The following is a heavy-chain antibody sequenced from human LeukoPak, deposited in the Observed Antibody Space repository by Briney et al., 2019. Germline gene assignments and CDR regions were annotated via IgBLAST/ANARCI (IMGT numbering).Heavy chain of an antibody. D-gene: IGHD5-12*01. Sequence: SETLSLTCTVSGGSMSSYFWTWIRQPPGKALEWWGDIYDSGNTTRYDPSLRSRVTISADTSKNQFSLNLSSVAAADTGGYYCARGLVASIGRVFEYLGQGIMVTVSS. CDR1: GGSMSSYF. J-gene: IGHJ4*02. V-gene: IGHV4-59*12. CDR3: ARGLVASIGRVFEY. CDR2: IYDSGNTT.